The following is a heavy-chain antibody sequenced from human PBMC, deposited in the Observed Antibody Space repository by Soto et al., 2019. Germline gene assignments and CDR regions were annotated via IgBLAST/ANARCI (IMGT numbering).Heavy chain of an antibody. CDR2: IKQDGSEK. V-gene: IGHV3-7*03. Sequence: PGGSLRLSCAAAGFAVSSYWMSWVRQAPGKGLEWVANIKQDGSEKYYVDSVKGRFTISRDNAKNSLYLQMNSLRAEDTAVYYCARGYHCSSTSCYFYYYYYGMGVWGQGTTVTVSS. J-gene: IGHJ6*02. CDR1: GFAVSSYW. D-gene: IGHD2-2*01. CDR3: ARGYHCSSTSCYFYYYYYGMGV.